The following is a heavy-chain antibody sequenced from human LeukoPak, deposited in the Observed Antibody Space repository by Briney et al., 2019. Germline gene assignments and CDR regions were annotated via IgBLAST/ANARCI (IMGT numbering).Heavy chain of an antibody. CDR3: ARLRRGWYEGFDY. CDR2: IYPGNSDT. CDR1: GYSFTSYW. Sequence: GESLKIPCKGSGYSFTSYWIGWVRQMPGKGLEWMGIIYPGNSDTRYSPSFQGQVTMSADKSISTAYLQWSSLKASDTAMYYCARLRRGWYEGFDYWGQGTLVTVSS. D-gene: IGHD6-19*01. V-gene: IGHV5-51*01. J-gene: IGHJ4*02.